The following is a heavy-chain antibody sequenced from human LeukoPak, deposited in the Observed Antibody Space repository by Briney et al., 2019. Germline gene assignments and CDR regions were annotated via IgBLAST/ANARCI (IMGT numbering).Heavy chain of an antibody. J-gene: IGHJ4*02. CDR3: ARRSDSGSDDGEDYFDY. CDR1: GGSFSGYY. CDR2: INHSGGA. D-gene: IGHD1-26*01. Sequence: SETLSLTCAVSGGSFSGYYYNWIRQPPGKGLEWIGEINHSGGANYNPSLKSRVTISVDTSNNQFSLKLTSVTAADTAVYFCARRSDSGSDDGEDYFDYWGQGTLVTVSS. V-gene: IGHV4-34*01.